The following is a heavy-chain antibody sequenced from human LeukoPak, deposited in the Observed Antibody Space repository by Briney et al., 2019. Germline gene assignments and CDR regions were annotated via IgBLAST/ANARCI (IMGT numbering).Heavy chain of an antibody. D-gene: IGHD4-11*01. CDR2: IYSGGST. Sequence: GGSLRLSCAAAGFTVSSSFMSWGRQAPGNGLEWGSVIYSGGSTYYADSVKGRFTISRDNSKNTLYLQMNSLRADDTAVYYCVRDGVDYSFEYWGQGTLVTVSS. V-gene: IGHV3-53*01. CDR3: VRDGVDYSFEY. CDR1: GFTVSSSF. J-gene: IGHJ4*02.